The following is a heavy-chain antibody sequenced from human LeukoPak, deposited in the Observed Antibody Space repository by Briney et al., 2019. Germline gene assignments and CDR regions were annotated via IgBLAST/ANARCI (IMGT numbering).Heavy chain of an antibody. V-gene: IGHV4-30-2*01. CDR2: IYHDGST. CDR1: GGSISSGHYY. Sequence: SETLSLTCNVSGGSISSGHYYWSWIRQPPGKGLEWIGYIYHDGSTYYNPSLQSRVTMSIDRSKNQFSLKVTSVAAADTAVYYCARDLGIGEDSWGQGILVTVST. CDR3: ARDLGIGEDS. D-gene: IGHD6-13*01. J-gene: IGHJ4*02.